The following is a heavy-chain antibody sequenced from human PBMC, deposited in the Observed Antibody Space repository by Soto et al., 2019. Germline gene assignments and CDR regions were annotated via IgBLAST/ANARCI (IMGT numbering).Heavy chain of an antibody. CDR3: ARDPQAGMTTVTRGYD. J-gene: IGHJ4*02. V-gene: IGHV1-69*05. D-gene: IGHD4-17*01. Sequence: QVQLVQSGAEVKKPGSSVKVSCKASGGTFSSYAISWVRQAPGQGLEWMGGIIPIFGTANYAQKFQGRVTITXGEPTXXAYMELSSQRAEDTAVYYCARDPQAGMTTVTRGYDWGQGTLVTVSS. CDR2: IIPIFGTA. CDR1: GGTFSSYA.